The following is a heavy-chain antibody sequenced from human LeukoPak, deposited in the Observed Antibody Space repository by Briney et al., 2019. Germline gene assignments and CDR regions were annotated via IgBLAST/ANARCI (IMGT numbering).Heavy chain of an antibody. Sequence: PGGSLRLSCAASGFTFSSYGMHWVRQAPGEGLVWVPRIRSDGSDTRYAESVKGRFTISRGNAKNTLYLQMNSLRAEDTAVYYCARDWFHAIDYWGQGTLVTVSS. V-gene: IGHV3-74*01. CDR2: IRSDGSDT. CDR1: GFTFSSYG. J-gene: IGHJ4*02. D-gene: IGHD2/OR15-2a*01. CDR3: ARDWFHAIDY.